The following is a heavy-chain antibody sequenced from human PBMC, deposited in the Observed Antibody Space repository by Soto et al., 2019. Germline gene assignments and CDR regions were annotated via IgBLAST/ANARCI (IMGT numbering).Heavy chain of an antibody. V-gene: IGHV3-48*03. J-gene: IGHJ6*02. D-gene: IGHD3-3*01. Sequence: GGSLRLSCAASGFTFGSYGMHWVRQAPGKGLEWVAYISSSGITIYYADSVKGRFTISRDNAKNSLYLQMNSLRAEDTAIYYCARDRLRGVDYYYGMDVWGQGTTVTVSS. CDR2: ISSSGITI. CDR1: GFTFGSYG. CDR3: ARDRLRGVDYYYGMDV.